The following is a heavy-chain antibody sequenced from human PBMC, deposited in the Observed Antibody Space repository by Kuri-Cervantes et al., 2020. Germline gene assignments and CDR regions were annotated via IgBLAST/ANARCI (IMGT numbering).Heavy chain of an antibody. V-gene: IGHV1-46*01. D-gene: IGHD1-26*01. J-gene: IGHJ3*02. CDR3: ARDSQGGAFDI. Sequence: ASVKVSCKASGYTFTSYYMHWVRQAPGQGLEWMGIINPSGGSTSYAQKFQGRVTMTRDTSTSTIYMELSSLRSEDTAVYYCARDSQGGAFDIWGQGTMVTVSS. CDR2: INPSGGST. CDR1: GYTFTSYY.